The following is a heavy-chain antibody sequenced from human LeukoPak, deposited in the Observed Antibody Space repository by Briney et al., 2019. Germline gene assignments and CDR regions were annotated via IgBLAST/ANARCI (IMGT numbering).Heavy chain of an antibody. CDR2: ISYDGSNK. J-gene: IGHJ4*02. Sequence: GGSLRLSCAASGFTFSSYGMHWVRQAPGKGLDWVAVISYDGSNKYYADSVKGRFTISRDNSKNTLYLQMNSLRAEDTAVYYCAKDPGELLDGWADYWGQGTLVTVSS. D-gene: IGHD1-26*01. CDR1: GFTFSSYG. V-gene: IGHV3-30*18. CDR3: AKDPGELLDGWADY.